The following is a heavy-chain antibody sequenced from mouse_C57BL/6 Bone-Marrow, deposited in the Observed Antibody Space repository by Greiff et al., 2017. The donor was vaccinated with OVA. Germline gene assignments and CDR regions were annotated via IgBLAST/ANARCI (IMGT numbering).Heavy chain of an antibody. CDR1: GYTFTSYW. D-gene: IGHD2-2*01. CDR3: GGLRRDFDY. CDR2: IDPSDSYT. Sequence: QVQLKQPGAELVKPGASVKLSCKASGYTFTSYWMQWVKQRPGQGLEWIGEIDPSDSYTNYNQKFKGKATLTVDTSSSTAYMQLSSLTSEDSAVYYCGGLRRDFDYWGQGTTLTVSS. J-gene: IGHJ2*01. V-gene: IGHV1-50*01.